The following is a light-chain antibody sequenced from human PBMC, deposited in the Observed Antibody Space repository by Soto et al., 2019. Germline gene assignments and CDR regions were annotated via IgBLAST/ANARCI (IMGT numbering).Light chain of an antibody. Sequence: EIVLTQSPATLSLSPGERATLSCRASQSISSHLAWYQQKPGQAPRLVMYDASNRATGIPARFSGSGSGTDFPLTISSLEPEDCAVYYCQQRVNWPLTFGGGTKLEIK. V-gene: IGKV3-11*01. J-gene: IGKJ4*01. CDR1: QSISSH. CDR2: DAS. CDR3: QQRVNWPLT.